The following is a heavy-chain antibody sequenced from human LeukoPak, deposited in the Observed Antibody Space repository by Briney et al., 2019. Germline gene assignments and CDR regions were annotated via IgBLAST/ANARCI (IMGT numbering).Heavy chain of an antibody. CDR3: ARDRGIVGATPDAFDI. Sequence: GGSLRLSCAASGFTFSSYAMHWVRQAPGKGLEWVAVISYDGSNKYYADSVKGRFTISRDNSENTLYLQMNSLRAEDTAVYYCARDRGIVGATPDAFDIWGQGTMVTVSS. V-gene: IGHV3-30*04. CDR2: ISYDGSNK. CDR1: GFTFSSYA. J-gene: IGHJ3*02. D-gene: IGHD1-26*01.